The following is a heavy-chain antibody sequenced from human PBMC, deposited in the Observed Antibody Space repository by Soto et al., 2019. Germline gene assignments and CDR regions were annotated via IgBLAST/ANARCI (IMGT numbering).Heavy chain of an antibody. CDR3: ARELLYGTGSYNSHYYGMDV. J-gene: IGHJ6*01. V-gene: IGHV3-33*01. Sequence: QVQLVESEGGVVQPGESTRLSCAASGFSISSYGMHWVRQGPGMGLEWVAVVWFDGSKKYYADSVKGRFTISRDNSKNTMYLEMNSLRDEDTAVYYCARELLYGTGSYNSHYYGMDVWGQGTTVTVSS. CDR2: VWFDGSKK. CDR1: GFSISSYG. D-gene: IGHD1-1*01.